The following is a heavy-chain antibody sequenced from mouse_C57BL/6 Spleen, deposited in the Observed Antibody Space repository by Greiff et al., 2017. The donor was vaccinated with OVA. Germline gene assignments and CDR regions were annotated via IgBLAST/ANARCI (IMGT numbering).Heavy chain of an antibody. J-gene: IGHJ4*01. D-gene: IGHD2-2*01. V-gene: IGHV1-15*01. CDR3: TIYGYGDYYAMDY. CDR2: IDPETGGT. Sequence: VKLMESGAELVRPGASVTLSCKASGYTFTDYEMHWVKQTPVHGLEWIGAIDPETGGTAYNQKFKGKAILTADRSSSTAYMELRSLTSEDSAVYYGTIYGYGDYYAMDYWGQGTSVTVSS. CDR1: GYTFTDYE.